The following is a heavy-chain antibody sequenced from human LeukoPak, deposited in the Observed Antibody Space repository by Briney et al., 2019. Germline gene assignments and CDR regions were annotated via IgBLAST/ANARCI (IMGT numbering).Heavy chain of an antibody. CDR1: GESLNYYY. Sequence: SETLSLTCVVNGESLNYYYWSWIRQPPGKGLEWIGEINHSGSTYYNPSLKSRVTISVDTSKNQFSLKLSSVTAADTAVYYCASGHCSGGSCYSLFDYWGQGTLVTVSS. CDR3: ASGHCSGGSCYSLFDY. CDR2: INHSGST. D-gene: IGHD2-15*01. V-gene: IGHV4-34*01. J-gene: IGHJ4*02.